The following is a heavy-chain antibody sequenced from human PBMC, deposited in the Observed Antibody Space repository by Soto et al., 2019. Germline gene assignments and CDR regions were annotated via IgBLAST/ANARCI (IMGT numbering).Heavy chain of an antibody. Sequence: QTGGSLRLSCAASGFTFSSYSMNWVRQAPGKGLEWVSYISSSSSTIYYADSVKGRFTISRDNAKNSLYLQMNSLRDEDTAVYYCARENYGDYLNWFDPWGQGTLVTVS. CDR2: ISSSSSTI. D-gene: IGHD4-17*01. V-gene: IGHV3-48*02. CDR1: GFTFSSYS. CDR3: ARENYGDYLNWFDP. J-gene: IGHJ5*02.